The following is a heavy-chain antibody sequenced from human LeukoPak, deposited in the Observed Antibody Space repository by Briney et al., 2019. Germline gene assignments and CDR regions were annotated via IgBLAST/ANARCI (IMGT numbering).Heavy chain of an antibody. Sequence: GGSLRLSCSASGFTFSSYAMHWVRQAPGKGLEYVSAISSNGGSTYYADSVKGRFTISRDNSKNTLYLQMSSLRAEDTAAYYCVKDYYGSGSYGGYYYYGMDVWGQGTTVTVSS. CDR1: GFTFSSYA. D-gene: IGHD3-10*01. J-gene: IGHJ6*02. CDR3: VKDYYGSGSYGGYYYYGMDV. CDR2: ISSNGGST. V-gene: IGHV3-64D*09.